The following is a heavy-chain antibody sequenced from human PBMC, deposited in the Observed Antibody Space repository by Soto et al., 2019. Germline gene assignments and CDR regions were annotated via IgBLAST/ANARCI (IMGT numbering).Heavy chain of an antibody. CDR2: IWYDGSNK. J-gene: IGHJ4*02. V-gene: IGHV3-33*01. D-gene: IGHD3-22*01. CDR3: ARDVTSYDSSGTVDY. CDR1: GFTFSSYG. Sequence: PGGSLRLSCAASGFTFSSYGMHWVRQAPGKGLEWVAVIWYDGSNKYYADSVKGRFTISRDNSKNTLYLQMNSLRAEDTAVYYCARDVTSYDSSGTVDYWGQGTLVTVSS.